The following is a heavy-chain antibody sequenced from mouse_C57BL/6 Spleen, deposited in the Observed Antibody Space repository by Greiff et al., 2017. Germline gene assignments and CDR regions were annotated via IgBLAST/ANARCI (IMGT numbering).Heavy chain of an antibody. V-gene: IGHV5-9*01. D-gene: IGHD2-4*01. CDR1: GFTFSSYT. CDR2: ISGGGGNT. Sequence: EVMLVESGGGLVKPGGSLKLSCAASGFTFSSYTMSWVRQTPEKRLEWVATISGGGGNTYYPDSVKGRFTISRDNAKNTLYLQMSSLRSEDTALYYCARHNYYDSFYAMDYWGQGTSVTVSS. CDR3: ARHNYYDSFYAMDY. J-gene: IGHJ4*01.